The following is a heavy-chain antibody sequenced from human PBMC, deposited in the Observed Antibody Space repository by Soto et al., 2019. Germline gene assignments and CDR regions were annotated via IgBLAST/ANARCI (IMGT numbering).Heavy chain of an antibody. CDR1: GYTLTELS. Sequence: GASVKVSCKVSGYTLTELSMHWVRQAPGKGLEWMGGFDPEDGETIYAQKFQGRVTMTEDTFTDTAYMELSSLRSEDTAVYYCATDRSYYGSGSSVYWGQGTLVTVSS. D-gene: IGHD3-10*01. V-gene: IGHV1-24*01. CDR2: FDPEDGET. J-gene: IGHJ4*02. CDR3: ATDRSYYGSGSSVY.